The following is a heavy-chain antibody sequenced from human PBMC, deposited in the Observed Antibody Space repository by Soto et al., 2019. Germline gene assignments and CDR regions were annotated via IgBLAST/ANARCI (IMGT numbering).Heavy chain of an antibody. CDR3: TRGLVDSSPPYTYHGMDV. CDR2: ISSSSSTI. Sequence: PGGSLRLSCAASGFTFSSYSMNWVRQDPGKGLEWVSYISSSSSTIYYADSVKGRFTISRDNAKNSLYLQMNSLRDEDTAVYYCTRGLVDSSPPYTYHGMDVWGQGTTVTVSS. CDR1: GFTFSSYS. D-gene: IGHD3-9*01. V-gene: IGHV3-48*02. J-gene: IGHJ6*02.